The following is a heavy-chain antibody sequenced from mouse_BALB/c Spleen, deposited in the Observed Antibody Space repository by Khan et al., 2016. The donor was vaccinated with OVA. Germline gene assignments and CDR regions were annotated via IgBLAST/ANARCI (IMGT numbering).Heavy chain of an antibody. V-gene: IGHV5-9-3*01. J-gene: IGHJ4*01. CDR2: ISTGGHYT. CDR3: ARSLVDYYAMDY. Sequence: EVELVESGGGVVKPGGSLKLSCSASGFTFSSFAMSWVRQTPEKRLEWVATISTGGHYTFYPDSVKGRFTISRDNARNPLYLHMSSLRSEDTAMYYCARSLVDYYAMDYWGQGTSVTVSS. D-gene: IGHD2-2*01. CDR1: GFTFSSFA.